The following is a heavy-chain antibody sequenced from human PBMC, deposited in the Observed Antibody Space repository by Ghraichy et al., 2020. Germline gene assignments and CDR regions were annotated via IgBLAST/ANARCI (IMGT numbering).Heavy chain of an antibody. Sequence: GGSLRLSCAASGFTFSSYGMHWVRQAPGKGLEWVAVIWYDGSNKYYADSVKGRFTISRDNSKNTLYLKMNSLRAEDTAVYYCARDQYSGSSWCDYWGQGTLVTVSS. CDR3: ARDQYSGSSWCDY. V-gene: IGHV3-33*01. CDR2: IWYDGSNK. D-gene: IGHD1-26*01. CDR1: GFTFSSYG. J-gene: IGHJ4*02.